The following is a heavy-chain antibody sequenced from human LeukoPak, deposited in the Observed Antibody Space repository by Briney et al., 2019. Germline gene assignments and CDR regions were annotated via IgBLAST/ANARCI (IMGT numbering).Heavy chain of an antibody. V-gene: IGHV3-7*03. CDR3: AKESFGFRT. J-gene: IGHJ5*02. Sequence: GGSLRLSCAASGFIFTNYFMSWVRQAPGKGLEWVASIKHDGSEKYYVDSVRGRFTISRDNTMNSLYLQMNSLRAEDTAVYYCAKESFGFRTWGQGTLVTVSS. CDR2: IKHDGSEK. CDR1: GFIFTNYF. D-gene: IGHD1-26*01.